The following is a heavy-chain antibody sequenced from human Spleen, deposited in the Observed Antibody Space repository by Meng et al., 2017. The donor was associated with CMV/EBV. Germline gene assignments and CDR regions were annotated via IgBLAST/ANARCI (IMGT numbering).Heavy chain of an antibody. CDR1: GYTFTSYG. CDR3: ARRRLSDSSGYYFDY. Sequence: QVQLVQSRAEVKKPGAAVKVSCKASGYTFTSYGISWVRQAPGQGLEWMGWISAYNGNTNYAQKLQGRDTMTTDTSTSTAYMELRSLRSDDTAVYYCARRRLSDSSGYYFDYWGQGTLVTVSS. J-gene: IGHJ4*02. D-gene: IGHD3-22*01. V-gene: IGHV1-18*01. CDR2: ISAYNGNT.